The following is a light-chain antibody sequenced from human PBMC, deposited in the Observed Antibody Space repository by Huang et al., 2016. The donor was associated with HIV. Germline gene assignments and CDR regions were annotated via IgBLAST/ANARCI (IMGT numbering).Light chain of an antibody. CDR1: QNIANY. CDR3: QQYFNYPF. J-gene: IGKJ5*01. V-gene: IGKV1-8*01. Sequence: AIRMTQSPSSLSASTGDRVTITCRASQNIANYLAWYQQKPGKAPKLLIHDATTLHNGVPSRFIGSGSVTDFALNISCLQSEDFATYYCQQYFNYPFFGPGTRLEIK. CDR2: DAT.